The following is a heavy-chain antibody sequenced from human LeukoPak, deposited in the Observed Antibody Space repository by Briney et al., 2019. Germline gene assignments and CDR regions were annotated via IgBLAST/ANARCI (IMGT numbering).Heavy chain of an antibody. Sequence: PGGSLRLSCAASGFTFSSYSMNWVRQAPGKGLEWVSSISSSSSYIYYAGSVKGRFTISRDNAKNSLYLQMNSLRAEDTAVYYCARASTGYWGQGTLVTVSS. V-gene: IGHV3-21*01. J-gene: IGHJ4*02. CDR2: ISSSSSYI. CDR1: GFTFSSYS. CDR3: ARASTGY. D-gene: IGHD1-1*01.